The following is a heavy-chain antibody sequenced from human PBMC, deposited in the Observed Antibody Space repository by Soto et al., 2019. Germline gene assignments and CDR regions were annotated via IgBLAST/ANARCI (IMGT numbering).Heavy chain of an antibody. CDR2: IKSKTDGGTT. Sequence: GGSLRLSCAASGFTFSNAWMSWVRQAPGKGLEWVGRIKSKTDGGTTDYAAPVKGRFTISRDDSKNTLYLQMNSLKTEDTAVYYCTTDPVVADPNWFDPWGQGTLVTVSS. J-gene: IGHJ5*02. V-gene: IGHV3-15*01. CDR1: GFTFSNAW. CDR3: TTDPVVADPNWFDP. D-gene: IGHD2-15*01.